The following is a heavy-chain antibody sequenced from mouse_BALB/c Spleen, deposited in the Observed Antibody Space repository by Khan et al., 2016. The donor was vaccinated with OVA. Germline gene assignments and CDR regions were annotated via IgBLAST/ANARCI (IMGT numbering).Heavy chain of an antibody. D-gene: IGHD2-1*01. V-gene: IGHV5-6*01. Sequence: EVQGVESGGDLVKPGGSLKLSCAASGFTFSSYGMSWVRPTPDKRLEWVATISSGGSYTYYPDSVKGRFTISRDNAKNTLYLQMSSLKSEDTAMYYCARGALDGNYPYYAMDYWGQGTSVTVSS. CDR1: GFTFSSYG. CDR2: ISSGGSYT. J-gene: IGHJ4*01. CDR3: ARGALDGNYPYYAMDY.